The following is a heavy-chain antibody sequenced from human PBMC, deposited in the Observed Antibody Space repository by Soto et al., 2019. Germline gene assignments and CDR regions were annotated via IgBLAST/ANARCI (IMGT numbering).Heavy chain of an antibody. J-gene: IGHJ3*01. CDR1: GAAVSGNGYS. CDR3: AREACWAFDV. CDR2: IDYIGTP. V-gene: IGHV4-30-2*01. D-gene: IGHD2-8*01. Sequence: QLQLQESASRLVKPSQTLTVTCEVSGAAVSGNGYSWGWIRQPPGKGLEWIGNIDYIGTPSYNPSLESRVAISADTSRNQVSLRLNFVTAADTAVYYCAREACWAFDVWGRGTMVTVSP.